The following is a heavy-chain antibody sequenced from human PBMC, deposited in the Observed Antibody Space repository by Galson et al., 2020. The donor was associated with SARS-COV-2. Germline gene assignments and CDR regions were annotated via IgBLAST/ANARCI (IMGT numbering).Heavy chain of an antibody. CDR3: ARGDMGNDYFDY. Sequence: ALHGESLKISCAVSGFTFSSYWMHWVRQAPGKGLVWVSRIYSEGSSTSYAEYVKGRFTISGDNAKNTLYLQMNSLRAEDTAVYYCARGDMGNDYFDYWGQGTLVTVSS. J-gene: IGHJ4*02. V-gene: IGHV3-74*01. CDR2: IYSEGSST. CDR1: GFTFSSYW. D-gene: IGHD7-27*01.